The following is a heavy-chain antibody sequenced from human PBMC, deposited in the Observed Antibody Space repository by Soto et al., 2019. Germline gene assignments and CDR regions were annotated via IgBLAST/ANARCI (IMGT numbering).Heavy chain of an antibody. D-gene: IGHD2-15*01. CDR3: AKRRGAGGHFDY. CDR1: GGTCSSYA. Sequence: GSLRLPCGASGGTCSSYAGGWVRQGPGKGLEWVAVVSIGGSTHYADSVRGRFTISRDNSKNTLSLQMNSLTAEDTAVYFCAKRRGAGGHFDYWGQGALVTVSS. V-gene: IGHV3-23*01. J-gene: IGHJ4*01. CDR2: VSIGGST.